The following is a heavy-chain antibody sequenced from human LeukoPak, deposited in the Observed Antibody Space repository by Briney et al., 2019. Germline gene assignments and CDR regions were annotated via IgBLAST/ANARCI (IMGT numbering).Heavy chain of an antibody. V-gene: IGHV4-34*01. CDR1: GGSFSGYY. CDR2: INHSGST. CDR3: ARGLADDISAWSSSVFDI. Sequence: SETLSLTCAVYGGSFSGYYWSWIRQPPGKGLEWIGEINHSGSTSYSGSTSYNPSLKRRVTISADTSKSQFSLQLSSVTAADTAVYSCARGLADDISAWSSSVFDIWGQGTRVTVSS. J-gene: IGHJ3*02. D-gene: IGHD6-19*01.